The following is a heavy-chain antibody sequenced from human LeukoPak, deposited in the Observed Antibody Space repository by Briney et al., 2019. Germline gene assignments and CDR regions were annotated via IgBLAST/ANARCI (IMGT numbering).Heavy chain of an antibody. D-gene: IGHD3-10*01. CDR2: IYYSGST. J-gene: IGHJ4*02. V-gene: IGHV4-39*07. Sequence: SQTLSLTCTVSGGSISSSSYHWGWIRQPPGKGLEWIGSIYYSGSTYYNPSLKSRVTISVDTSKNQFSLKLSSVTAADTAVYYCARETYYYGSGNYWGQGTLVTVSS. CDR1: GGSISSSSYH. CDR3: ARETYYYGSGNY.